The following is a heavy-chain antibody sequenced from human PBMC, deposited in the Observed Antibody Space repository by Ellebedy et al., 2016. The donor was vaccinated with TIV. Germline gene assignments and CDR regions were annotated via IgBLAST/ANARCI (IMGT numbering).Heavy chain of an antibody. D-gene: IGHD3-9*01. CDR2: INQGGSER. J-gene: IGHJ4*02. Sequence: GGSLRLSCGSSGFSFRSYWMTWVRQAPGKGLEWVANINQGGSERHYVDSVKGRFTISRDNAKNSLYLEMNSLRAEDTAIYYCARVDILRWYYFDSWGQGTLVTVSS. CDR1: GFSFRSYW. V-gene: IGHV3-7*03. CDR3: ARVDILRWYYFDS.